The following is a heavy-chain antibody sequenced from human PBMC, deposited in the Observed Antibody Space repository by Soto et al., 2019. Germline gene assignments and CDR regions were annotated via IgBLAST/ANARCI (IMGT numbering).Heavy chain of an antibody. J-gene: IGHJ4*02. CDR1: GFSIRNAGMG. Sequence: QVTLKESGPVLVKPTETLTLTCTVSGFSIRNAGMGVSWIRQPPGKALEWLAHIFSHDGKYYSSSFNNSPTISKDPSKSQVFITFTNVDPVHTATYNCTRAEELYSVDYWGTGTQVTVSS. CDR2: IFSHDGK. CDR3: TRAEELYSVDY. D-gene: IGHD1-7*01. V-gene: IGHV2-26*01.